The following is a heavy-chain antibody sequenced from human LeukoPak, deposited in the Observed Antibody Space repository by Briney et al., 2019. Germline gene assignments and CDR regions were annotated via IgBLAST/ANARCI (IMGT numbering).Heavy chain of an antibody. D-gene: IGHD1-26*01. Sequence: SVKVSCKASGGTFSSYAISWVRQAPGQGLEWMGGIIPIFGTANYAQKFQGRVTIIADESTSTAYMELSSLRSDDTAVYYCARDLGSVGANDYWGQGTLVTVSS. CDR2: IIPIFGTA. J-gene: IGHJ4*02. CDR3: ARDLGSVGANDY. CDR1: GGTFSSYA. V-gene: IGHV1-69*13.